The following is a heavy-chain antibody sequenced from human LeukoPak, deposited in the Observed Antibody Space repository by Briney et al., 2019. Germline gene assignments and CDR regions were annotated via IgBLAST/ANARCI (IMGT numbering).Heavy chain of an antibody. CDR3: ARDLSTTGTYPFDY. CDR2: SSGSSSYI. D-gene: IGHD1-1*01. V-gene: IGHV3-21*01. J-gene: IGHJ4*02. CDR1: GFTFSSYS. Sequence: GGSLRLSCAASGFTFSSYSMNWVRQAPGKGLEWVSSSSGSSSYIYYADSVKGRFTISRDNAKNSLFLQMNSLRAEDTAVYYCARDLSTTGTYPFDYWGQGTLITVSS.